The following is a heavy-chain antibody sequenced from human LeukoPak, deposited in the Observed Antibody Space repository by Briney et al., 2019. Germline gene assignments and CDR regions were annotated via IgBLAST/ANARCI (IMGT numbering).Heavy chain of an antibody. V-gene: IGHV1-69*05. J-gene: IGHJ4*02. D-gene: IGHD2-15*01. CDR3: ARVAHCSGGSCYPGYFDY. Sequence: SVKVSCKASGGTFSSYAISWVRQAPGQGLEWMGRIIPIFGTANYAQKFQGRVTITTDESTSTAYMELSSLRSEDTAVYYCARVAHCSGGSCYPGYFDYWGQGTLVAVSS. CDR1: GGTFSSYA. CDR2: IIPIFGTA.